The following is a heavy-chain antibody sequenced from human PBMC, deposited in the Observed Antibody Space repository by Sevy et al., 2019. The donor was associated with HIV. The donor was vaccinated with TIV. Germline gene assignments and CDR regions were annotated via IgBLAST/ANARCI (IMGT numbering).Heavy chain of an antibody. CDR3: ARGGATGTRVY. D-gene: IGHD1-1*01. V-gene: IGHV1-69*13. CDR2: IIPIFGKV. J-gene: IGHJ4*02. Sequence: ASVKVSCKASGGTFSSYVLSWVRQAPGQGLEWMGGIIPIFGKVNYAQKFQGRVTITADESTSTAYMELSSLRSEDTAVSYCARGGATGTRVYWGQGTLVTVSS. CDR1: GGTFSSYV.